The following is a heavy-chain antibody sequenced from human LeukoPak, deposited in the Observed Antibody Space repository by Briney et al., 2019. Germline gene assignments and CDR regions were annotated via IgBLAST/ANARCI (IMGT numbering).Heavy chain of an antibody. CDR2: IYYSGST. V-gene: IGHV4-59*01. J-gene: IGHJ4*02. Sequence: PSETLSLTCRVSGASISGYYWSWIRQPPGKGLEWIGYIYYSGSTNYNPSLKSRVTISVDTSKNQFSLKLSSVTAADTAVHYCARVADTSGYYYGLEYYFDYWGQGTLVTVSS. CDR1: GASISGYY. CDR3: ARVADTSGYYYGLEYYFDY. D-gene: IGHD3-22*01.